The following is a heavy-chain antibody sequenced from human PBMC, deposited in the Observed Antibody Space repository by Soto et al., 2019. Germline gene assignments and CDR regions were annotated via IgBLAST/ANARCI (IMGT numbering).Heavy chain of an antibody. Sequence: HPGGSLRLSCAASGFTFSSYAMSWVRQAPGKGLEWVSAISGSGGSTYYADSVKGRFTISRDNSKNTLYLQMNSLRAEDTAVYYCAKDEGGRGYFDYWGQGTLVTVSS. CDR2: ISGSGGST. D-gene: IGHD2-15*01. CDR3: AKDEGGRGYFDY. CDR1: GFTFSSYA. J-gene: IGHJ4*02. V-gene: IGHV3-23*01.